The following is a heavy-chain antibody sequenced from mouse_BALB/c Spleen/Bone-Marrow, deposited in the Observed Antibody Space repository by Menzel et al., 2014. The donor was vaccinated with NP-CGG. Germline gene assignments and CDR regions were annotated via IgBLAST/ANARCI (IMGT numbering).Heavy chain of an antibody. CDR3: ASSAYS. Sequence: EVQRVESGAELVKPGASIKLSCTASGFNIKDTYMHWVKQRPEQGLEWIGRIDPANGNTKYDPKFQGKATITADTSSNTAYLQLSSLTPEDTAVYYCASSAYSWGQGTLVAVSA. CDR2: IDPANGNT. CDR1: GFNIKDTY. V-gene: IGHV14-3*02. J-gene: IGHJ3*01. D-gene: IGHD2-10*01.